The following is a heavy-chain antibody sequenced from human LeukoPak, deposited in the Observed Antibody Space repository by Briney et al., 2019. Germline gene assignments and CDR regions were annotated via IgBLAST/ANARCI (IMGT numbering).Heavy chain of an antibody. J-gene: IGHJ4*02. CDR2: INPNSGGT. V-gene: IGHV1-2*02. CDR1: GYTFTGYY. D-gene: IGHD3-3*01. Sequence: ASVKVSCKASGYTFTGYYMHWVRQAPGQGLEWMGWINPNSGGTNYAQKFQGRVTMTRDTSISTAYMELSRLRSDDTAVYYCASSTIFGAQTNDYWGQGTLVTVSS. CDR3: ASSTIFGAQTNDY.